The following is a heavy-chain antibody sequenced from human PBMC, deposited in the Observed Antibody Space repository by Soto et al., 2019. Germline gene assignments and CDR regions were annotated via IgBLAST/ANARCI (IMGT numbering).Heavy chain of an antibody. V-gene: IGHV4-31*03. J-gene: IGHJ4*02. CDR2: IYYSGST. Sequence: LSLTCTVSGGSISSGGYYWSWIRQHPGKGLEWIGYIYYSGSTYYNPSLKSRVTISVDTSKNQFSLKLSSVTAADTAVYYCARWAYCGGDCYPQFDYWGQGTLVTVSS. CDR1: GGSISSGGYY. CDR3: ARWAYCGGDCYPQFDY. D-gene: IGHD2-21*02.